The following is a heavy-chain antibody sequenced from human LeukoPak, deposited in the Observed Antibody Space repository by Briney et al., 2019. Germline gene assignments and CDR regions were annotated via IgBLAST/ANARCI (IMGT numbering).Heavy chain of an antibody. CDR1: GYSFTSYW. V-gene: IGHV5-51*01. Sequence: GESLKISCKGSGYSFTSYWIGWARQMPGKGLEWMGIIYPGDSDTRYSPSFQGQVTISADKSISTAYLQWSSLKASDTAMYYCARLMSGSSWPYYYYYYMDVWGKGTTVTISS. CDR3: ARLMSGSSWPYYYYYYMDV. J-gene: IGHJ6*03. CDR2: IYPGDSDT. D-gene: IGHD6-13*01.